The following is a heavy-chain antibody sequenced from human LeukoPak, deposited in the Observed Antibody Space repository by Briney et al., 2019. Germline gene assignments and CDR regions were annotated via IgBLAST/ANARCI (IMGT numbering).Heavy chain of an antibody. Sequence: SETLSLTCTVSGGSISSYYWSWIRQPPEKGLEWIGYIYYSGSTNYNPSLKSRVTISVDTSKNQFSLKLSSVTAADTAVYYCARHPYSSGWYPTDYWGQGTLVTVSS. J-gene: IGHJ4*02. V-gene: IGHV4-59*08. CDR2: IYYSGST. CDR1: GGSISSYY. D-gene: IGHD6-19*01. CDR3: ARHPYSSGWYPTDY.